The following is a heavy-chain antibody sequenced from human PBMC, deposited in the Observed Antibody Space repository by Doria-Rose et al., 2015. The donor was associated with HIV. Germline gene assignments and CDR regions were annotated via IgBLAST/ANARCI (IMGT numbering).Heavy chain of an antibody. D-gene: IGHD6-13*01. J-gene: IGHJ4*02. CDR2: MFSEDER. CDR3: ARIKSSRWYHKYYFDF. V-gene: IGHV2-26*01. CDR1: GVSLSSPGMG. Sequence: QITLKESGPVLVKPTETLTLTCTVSGVSLSSPGMGVSWIRQPPGKALEWLANMFSEDERSYHTSLKSRLTISRGTSKSQLVLTMTDMDPVDTATYYCARIKSSRWYHKYYFDFWGQGTLVIVSA.